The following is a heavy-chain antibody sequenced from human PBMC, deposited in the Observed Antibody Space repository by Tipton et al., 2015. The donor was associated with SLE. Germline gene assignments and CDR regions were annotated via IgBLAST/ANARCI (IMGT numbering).Heavy chain of an antibody. Sequence: TLSLTCTVSGGSISSHYWSWIRQPPGKGLEWIGYIYYSGSTNYNPSLKSRVTISVDTSKNQFSLKLSSVTAADTAVYYCARSQYSSGWYGYWGQGTLVTVSS. V-gene: IGHV4-59*11. D-gene: IGHD6-19*01. CDR3: ARSQYSSGWYGY. J-gene: IGHJ4*02. CDR2: IYYSGST. CDR1: GGSISSHY.